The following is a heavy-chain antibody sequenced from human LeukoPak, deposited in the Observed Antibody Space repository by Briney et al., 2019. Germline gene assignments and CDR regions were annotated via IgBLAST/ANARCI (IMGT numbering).Heavy chain of an antibody. J-gene: IGHJ6*03. D-gene: IGHD6-13*01. Sequence: GGSLRLSCAASGFTFSSYWMSWVRQAPGKGLEWVAHIKQDGSEKYYVDSVKGRFTISRDNAKNSLYLQMNSLRAEDTAVYYCARDSTLAAAQYYYYYYYMDVWGKGTTVTVSS. CDR2: IKQDGSEK. CDR3: ARDSTLAAAQYYYYYYYMDV. CDR1: GFTFSSYW. V-gene: IGHV3-7*01.